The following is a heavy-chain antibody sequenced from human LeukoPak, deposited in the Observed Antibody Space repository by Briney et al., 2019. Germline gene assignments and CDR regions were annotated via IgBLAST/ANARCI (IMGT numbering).Heavy chain of an antibody. Sequence: SETLSLTCTVSGGSISSYYWSWIRQPPGKGLEWIGYIYYSGSTNYNPSLKSRVTISVDTSKNQFSLKLSSVTAADTAVYYCARWIAVAGTFSAFDIWGQGTMVTVSS. CDR1: GGSISSYY. D-gene: IGHD6-19*01. CDR2: IYYSGST. J-gene: IGHJ3*02. CDR3: ARWIAVAGTFSAFDI. V-gene: IGHV4-59*12.